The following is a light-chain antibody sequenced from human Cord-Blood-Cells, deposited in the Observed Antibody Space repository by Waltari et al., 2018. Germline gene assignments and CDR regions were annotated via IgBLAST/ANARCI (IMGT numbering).Light chain of an antibody. V-gene: IGLV2-14*03. CDR2: DVS. CDR3: SSYTSSSAYV. Sequence: QSDLTQTASVSGSPGQSITISCTGTSSDVGGYNYVSWYQQHPGKAPKLMIYDVSNRPSWVSIRFSGSKSGNTASLTISGLQAEDEADYYCSSYTSSSAYVFGTGTKVTVL. J-gene: IGLJ1*01. CDR1: SSDVGGYNY.